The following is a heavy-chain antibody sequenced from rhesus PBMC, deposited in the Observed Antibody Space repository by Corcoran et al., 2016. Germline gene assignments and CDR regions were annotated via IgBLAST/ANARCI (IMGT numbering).Heavy chain of an antibody. D-gene: IGHD3-9*01. CDR1: GVSISDSYY. J-gene: IGHJ4*01. CDR2: IYGSSGST. V-gene: IGHV4S7*01. CDR3: ARMITGRYFDY. Sequence: QVQLQESGPGLVKPSETLSLPCAVSGVSISDSYYLNWLLQPPGKGLEWIGNIYGSSGSTYYNPSLKSRVTISKDTSKNQFSLKLSSVTAADTAVYYCARMITGRYFDYWGQGVLVTVSS.